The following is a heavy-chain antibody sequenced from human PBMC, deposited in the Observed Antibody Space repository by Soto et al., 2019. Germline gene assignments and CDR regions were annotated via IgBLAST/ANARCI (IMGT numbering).Heavy chain of an antibody. CDR2: ISAYNGNT. CDR1: GYTFTSYG. CDR3: ARDPHSGSYSWTFDY. J-gene: IGHJ4*02. D-gene: IGHD1-26*01. V-gene: IGHV1-18*04. Sequence: QVQLVQSGAEVKKPGASVKVSCKASGYTFTSYGIIWVRQAPGQGLEWMGWISAYNGNTNYAQKLQGRVTMTTDTSTSTAYMELRSLRSDDTAVYYCARDPHSGSYSWTFDYWGQGTLVTVSS.